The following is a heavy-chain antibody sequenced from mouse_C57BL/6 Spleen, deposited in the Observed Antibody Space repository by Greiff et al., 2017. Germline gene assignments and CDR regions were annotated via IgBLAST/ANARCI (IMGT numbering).Heavy chain of an antibody. CDR1: GYTFTSYD. Sequence: QVQLKQSGPELVKPGASVKLSCKASGYTFTSYDINWVKQRPGQGLEWIGWIYPRDGSTKYNEKFKGKATLTVDTSSSTAYMELHSLTSEDSAVYFCARSGTTVVATRYFDVWGTGTTVTVSS. CDR3: ARSGTTVVATRYFDV. CDR2: IYPRDGST. D-gene: IGHD1-1*01. J-gene: IGHJ1*03. V-gene: IGHV1-85*01.